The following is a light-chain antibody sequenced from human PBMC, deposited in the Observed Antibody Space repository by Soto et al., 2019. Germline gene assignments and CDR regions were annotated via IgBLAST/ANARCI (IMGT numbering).Light chain of an antibody. J-gene: IGKJ1*01. Sequence: IQMTQNPSSLSAAVGDRVTFTCQASQDIYKYLNWYQQKPGKAPKLLIYDASTRATDMPGRFSGRGSGTEFTLTISSLQSEDYAVYYCQQYRNWPRTFGQRSMVDVK. V-gene: IGKV1-33*01. CDR1: QDIYKY. CDR2: DAS. CDR3: QQYRNWPRT.